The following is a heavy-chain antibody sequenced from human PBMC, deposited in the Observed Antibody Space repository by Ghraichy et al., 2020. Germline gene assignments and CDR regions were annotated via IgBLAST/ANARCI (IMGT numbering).Heavy chain of an antibody. J-gene: IGHJ4*02. D-gene: IGHD6-13*01. V-gene: IGHV3-23*01. CDR3: AKAPYSAAAGTWFYFDY. CDR2: ISGSGGST. Sequence: GGSLRLSCAASGFTFSSYAMSWVRQAPGKGLEWVSAISGSGGSTYYADSVKGRFTISRDNSKNTLYLQMNSLRAEDTAVYYCAKAPYSAAAGTWFYFDYWGQGTLVTVSS. CDR1: GFTFSSYA.